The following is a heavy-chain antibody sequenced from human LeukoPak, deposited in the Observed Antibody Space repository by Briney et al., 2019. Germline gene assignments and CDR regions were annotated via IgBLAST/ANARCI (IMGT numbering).Heavy chain of an antibody. V-gene: IGHV3-23*01. D-gene: IGHD2-15*01. CDR3: AKQLGYCSDGSCYFPY. CDR1: GFTFSSYG. J-gene: IGHJ4*02. Sequence: GGSLRLSCAASGFTFSSYGMSWVRQAPGKGLEWVSSISGSGGNTYYADSVKGRFTISRDNSKSTLCLQMNSLRAEDTAVYYCAKQLGYCSDGSCYFPYWGQGTLVTVSS. CDR2: ISGSGGNT.